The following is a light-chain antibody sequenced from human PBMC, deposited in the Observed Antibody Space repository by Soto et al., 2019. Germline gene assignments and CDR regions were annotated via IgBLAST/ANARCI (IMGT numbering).Light chain of an antibody. J-gene: IGLJ1*01. V-gene: IGLV2-8*01. Sequence: QSALTQPPSASGSPGQSVTIPCTGTSSDVGGYNYVSWYQQHPGKAPKLLIHEVSKRPSGVPDRFSGSKSGNTASLTVSGXXXXXXXXXXCSSNAGRNNFVFGTGTKVTV. CDR3: SSNAGRNNFV. CDR1: SSDVGGYNY. CDR2: EVS.